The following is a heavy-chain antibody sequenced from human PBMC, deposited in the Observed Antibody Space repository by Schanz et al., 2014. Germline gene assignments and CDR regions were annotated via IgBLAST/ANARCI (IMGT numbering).Heavy chain of an antibody. J-gene: IGHJ4*02. CDR1: GGTFSTYT. D-gene: IGHD6-13*01. V-gene: IGHV1-69*09. CDR3: ASSGAGYSSSWDFDY. Sequence: QVHLVQSGAEVHKPGASLKISCKASGGTFSTYTISWVRQAPGQGLEWMGRIIPILGIANYAQKFQGRVTITAGKSTFTAYMDVISLRSEDTAVYYCASSGAGYSSSWDFDYWGQGTLVTVSS. CDR2: IIPILGIA.